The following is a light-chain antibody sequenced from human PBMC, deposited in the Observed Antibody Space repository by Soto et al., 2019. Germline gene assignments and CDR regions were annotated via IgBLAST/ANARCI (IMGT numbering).Light chain of an antibody. J-gene: IGLJ1*01. CDR1: SSNIGSNT. CDR3: AAWDDSLSGYV. V-gene: IGLV1-44*01. CDR2: SNN. Sequence: QSVLTXPPSPSGTPGQRVTISCSGSSSNIGSNTVNWYQQLPGTAPKLLIYSNNQRPSGVPDRFSGSKSGTSASLAISGLQSEDEADYYCAAWDDSLSGYVFGTGTKVTVL.